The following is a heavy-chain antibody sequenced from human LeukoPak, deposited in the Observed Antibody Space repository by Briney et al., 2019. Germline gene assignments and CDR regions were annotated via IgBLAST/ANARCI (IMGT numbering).Heavy chain of an antibody. J-gene: IGHJ4*02. D-gene: IGHD1-7*01. CDR3: AKEKTTGTYYVDY. V-gene: IGHV3-7*01. CDR2: IKQDGSDK. Sequence: GGSLRLSCGASGFTFSSYWMSWVRRAPGKGLEWVANIKQDGSDKYYVDSVKGRFTISRDNAKNSLYLQMNSLRAEDTAVYYCAKEKTTGTYYVDYWGQGTLVTVSS. CDR1: GFTFSSYW.